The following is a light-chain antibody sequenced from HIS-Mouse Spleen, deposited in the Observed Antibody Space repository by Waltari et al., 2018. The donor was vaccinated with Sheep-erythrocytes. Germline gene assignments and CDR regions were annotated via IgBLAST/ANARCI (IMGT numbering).Light chain of an antibody. CDR1: SSDVGGYNY. J-gene: IGLJ1*01. CDR2: DVS. Sequence: QSALTQPRSVSGSTGQSGTISCAVTSSDVGGYNYVSWYQQHPGKAPKLMIYDVSKRPSGVPDRFSGSKSGNTASLTISGLQAEDEADYYCCSYAGSYNHVFATGTKVTVL. CDR3: CSYAGSYNHV. V-gene: IGLV2-11*01.